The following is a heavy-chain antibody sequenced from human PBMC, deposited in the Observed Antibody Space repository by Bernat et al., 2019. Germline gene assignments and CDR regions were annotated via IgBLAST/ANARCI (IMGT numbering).Heavy chain of an antibody. Sequence: QVQLVESGGGVVQPGRSLRLSCAASGFTFSSYGMHWVRQAPGKGLEWVAVISYDGSNKYYADSVKGRFTISRDNFKNTLYLQMNSLRAEDTAVYYCAKGHVDTAMALDYWGQGTLVTVSS. D-gene: IGHD5-18*01. CDR2: ISYDGSNK. CDR3: AKGHVDTAMALDY. V-gene: IGHV3-30*18. J-gene: IGHJ4*02. CDR1: GFTFSSYG.